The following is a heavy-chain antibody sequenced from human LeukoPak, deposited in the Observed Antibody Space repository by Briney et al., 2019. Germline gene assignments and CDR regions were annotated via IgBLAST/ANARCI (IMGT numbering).Heavy chain of an antibody. D-gene: IGHD5-18*01. V-gene: IGHV3-9*01. Sequence: GGSLRLSCAASGFTLDDYAMHWVRQDPRKGLEWVSGISWNSGSIGYADSVKGRFTISRDNAKNSLYLQMNSLRAEDTALYYCAKDREFRSYGYYFDYWGQGTLVTVSS. CDR1: GFTLDDYA. CDR3: AKDREFRSYGYYFDY. J-gene: IGHJ4*02. CDR2: ISWNSGSI.